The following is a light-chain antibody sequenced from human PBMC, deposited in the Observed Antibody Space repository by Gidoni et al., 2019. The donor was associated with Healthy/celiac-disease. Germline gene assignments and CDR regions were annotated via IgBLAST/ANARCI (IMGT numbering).Light chain of an antibody. CDR2: AAS. CDR1: QSISSY. CDR3: QQSYSTLTWT. J-gene: IGKJ1*01. Sequence: SPSSLSASVGDRVTITCRASQSISSYLNWYQQKPGKAPKLLIYAASSLQSGVPSRFSGSGSGTDFTLTISSLQPEDFATYYCQQSYSTLTWTFXXXTKVEIK. V-gene: IGKV1-39*01.